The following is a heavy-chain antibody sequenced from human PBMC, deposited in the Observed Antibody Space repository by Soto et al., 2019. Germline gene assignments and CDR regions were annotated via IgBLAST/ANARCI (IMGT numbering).Heavy chain of an antibody. CDR2: INPSGGST. CDR1: GYTFTSYY. J-gene: IGHJ4*02. V-gene: IGHV1-46*01. CDR3: ATLAVPAASYQTRIFDY. Sequence: ASVKVSCKASGYTFTSYYMHWVRQAPGQGLEWMGIINPSGGSTSYAQKFQGRVTMTRDTSTSTVYMELSSLRSEDTAVYYCATLAVPAASYQTRIFDYWGQGTLVTVSS. D-gene: IGHD2-2*01.